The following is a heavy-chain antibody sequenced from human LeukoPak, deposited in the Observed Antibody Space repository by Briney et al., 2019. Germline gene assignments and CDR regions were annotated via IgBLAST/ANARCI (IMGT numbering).Heavy chain of an antibody. CDR3: ARDTAVSDFDY. CDR2: ISGSGGST. D-gene: IGHD4-23*01. Sequence: GGSLRLSCAASGITFSSYAMTWVRQAPGKGLEWVSAISGSGGSTYYADSVKGRFIMSRDNSKNTLYLQMNSLRAEDTAVYYCARDTAVSDFDYWGRGTLVTVSS. J-gene: IGHJ4*02. CDR1: GITFSSYA. V-gene: IGHV3-23*01.